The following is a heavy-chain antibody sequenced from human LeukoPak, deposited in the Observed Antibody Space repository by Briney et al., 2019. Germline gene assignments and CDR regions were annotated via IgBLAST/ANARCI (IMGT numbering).Heavy chain of an antibody. CDR3: ARGYCSSTRRSNWFDP. CDR1: GYTFTSYD. CDR2: MNPNSGNT. J-gene: IGHJ5*02. V-gene: IGHV1-8*01. Sequence: GASVKVSCKASGYTFTSYDINWVRQATGQGLEWMGWMNPNSGNTGYAQKFQGRVTMTRNTSISTAYMELSSLRSEDTAVYYCARGYCSSTRRSNWFDPWGQGTLVTVSS. D-gene: IGHD2-2*01.